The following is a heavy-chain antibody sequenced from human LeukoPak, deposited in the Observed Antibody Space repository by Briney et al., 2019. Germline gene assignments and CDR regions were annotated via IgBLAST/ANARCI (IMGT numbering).Heavy chain of an antibody. Sequence: ASVKVSCKASGYTFAGYYMHWIRQAPGQGLEWVGWMHPKSRGTKYAQKFQGRVTMTWDTSISTCYMELSRPTSDDTAVYYCARDSEAVGLSFDYWGQGTLVTVSS. V-gene: IGHV1-2*02. CDR3: ARDSEAVGLSFDY. D-gene: IGHD1-26*01. CDR1: GYTFAGYY. CDR2: MHPKSRGT. J-gene: IGHJ4*02.